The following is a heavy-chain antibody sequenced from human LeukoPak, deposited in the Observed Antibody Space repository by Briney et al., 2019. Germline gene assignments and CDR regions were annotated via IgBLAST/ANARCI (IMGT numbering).Heavy chain of an antibody. CDR1: GGSISSYY. V-gene: IGHV4-4*07. J-gene: IGHJ4*02. Sequence: SEPLSLTCTVSGGSISSYYWSWIRQPAGKGLEWIGRIYTSGSTNYNPSLKSRVTMSVDTSKNQFSLKLSSVTAADTAVYYCAREMSSSWTKSFDYWGQGTLVTVSS. D-gene: IGHD6-13*01. CDR3: AREMSSSWTKSFDY. CDR2: IYTSGST.